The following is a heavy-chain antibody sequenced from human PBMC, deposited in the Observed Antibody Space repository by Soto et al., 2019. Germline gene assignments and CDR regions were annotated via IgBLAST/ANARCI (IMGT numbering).Heavy chain of an antibody. J-gene: IGHJ6*02. CDR1: GGTFSSYA. Sequence: SVKVSCKASGGTFSSYAISWVRQAPGQGLEWMGGIIPIFGTANYAQKFQGRVTITADESTSTAYMELSSLRSEDTAVYYCARGNSSSWLYYYYYYGMDVWGQGTTVTVSS. D-gene: IGHD6-13*01. CDR2: IIPIFGTA. V-gene: IGHV1-69*13. CDR3: ARGNSSSWLYYYYYYGMDV.